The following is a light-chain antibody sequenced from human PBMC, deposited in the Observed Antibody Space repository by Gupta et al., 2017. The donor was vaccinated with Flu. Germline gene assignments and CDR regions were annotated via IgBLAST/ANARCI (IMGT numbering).Light chain of an antibody. Sequence: RATLSCRASQRVTSGYLAWYQQKGAQVPRLLIFGVTSRGTGTPDRLIGSSAATDFSLTILRLEPADYAGYYYQQYGSTRTVAFGGGTKVEIK. J-gene: IGKJ4*01. V-gene: IGKV3-20*01. CDR2: GVT. CDR3: QQYGSTRTVA. CDR1: QRVTSGY.